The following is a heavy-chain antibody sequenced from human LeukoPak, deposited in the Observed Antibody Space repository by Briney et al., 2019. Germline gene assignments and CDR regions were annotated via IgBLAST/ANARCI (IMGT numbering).Heavy chain of an antibody. CDR1: GGSISIYY. V-gene: IGHV4-59*01. J-gene: IGHJ4*02. Sequence: SETLSLTCTVSGGSISIYYWNWIRQPPGKGLEWIGSIYHSGSTTYNPSLKSRVTISGDTSKNQFSLKLSSVTAADTAVYYCTRDRELGFWGQGTLVTVSS. D-gene: IGHD1-26*01. CDR2: IYHSGST. CDR3: TRDRELGF.